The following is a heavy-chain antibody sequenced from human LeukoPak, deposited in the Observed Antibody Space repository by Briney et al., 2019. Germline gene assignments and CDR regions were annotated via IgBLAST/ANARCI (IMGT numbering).Heavy chain of an antibody. J-gene: IGHJ4*02. Sequence: PSGTLSLTCTVSGGSISSYYWSWIRQPPGKGLEWIGYIYYSGSTNYNPSLKSRVTISVDTSKNQFSLKLSSVTAADTATYYCARRGTVTARWGQGTLVTVSS. CDR2: IYYSGST. CDR1: GGSISSYY. CDR3: ARRGTVTAR. D-gene: IGHD4-17*01. V-gene: IGHV4-59*12.